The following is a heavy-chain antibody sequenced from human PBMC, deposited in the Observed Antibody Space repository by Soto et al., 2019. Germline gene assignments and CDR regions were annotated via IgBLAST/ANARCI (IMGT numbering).Heavy chain of an antibody. D-gene: IGHD1-26*01. CDR2: IYYSGST. CDR3: ARRGLVGATTFDY. V-gene: IGHV4-39*01. Sequence: QLQLQESGPGLVKPSETLSLTCTVSGGSISSSRSYWGWIRQPPGKGLECIGSIYYSGSTYYSPSLKSRVTISVDRSKNQFSRKLSSVTAADTAVYYCARRGLVGATTFDYWGQGTLVTVSS. J-gene: IGHJ4*02. CDR1: GGSISSSRSY.